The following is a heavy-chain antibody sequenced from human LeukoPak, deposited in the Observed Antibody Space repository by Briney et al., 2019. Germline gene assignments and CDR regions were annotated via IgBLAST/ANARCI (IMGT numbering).Heavy chain of an antibody. Sequence: GGSLRLSCTASGFTFGDYAMSWVRQAPGKGLEWVGFIRSKAYGGTTEYAASVKGRFTISRDDSKSIAYLPMNSLKTEDTDVYYCTRLKTYLDSWGKGPLVTVSS. J-gene: IGHJ4*02. CDR2: IRSKAYGGTT. D-gene: IGHD3-16*01. CDR3: TRLKTYLDS. CDR1: GFTFGDYA. V-gene: IGHV3-49*04.